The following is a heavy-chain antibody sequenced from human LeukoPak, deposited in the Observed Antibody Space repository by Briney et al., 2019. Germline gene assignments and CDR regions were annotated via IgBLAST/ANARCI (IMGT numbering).Heavy chain of an antibody. J-gene: IGHJ4*02. CDR2: ISSSSSYI. V-gene: IGHV3-21*01. D-gene: IGHD4-17*01. CDR3: ARDPGTTVTTN. CDR1: GFTFSSYS. Sequence: SGGSLRLSCAASGFTFSSYSMNWVRQAPGKGLEWVSSISSSSSYIYYAVSVKGRFTISRDNAKNSLYLQMNSLRAEDTAVYYCARDPGTTVTTNWGQGTLVTVSS.